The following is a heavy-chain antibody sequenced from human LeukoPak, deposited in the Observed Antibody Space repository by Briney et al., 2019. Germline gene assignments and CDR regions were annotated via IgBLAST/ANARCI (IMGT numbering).Heavy chain of an antibody. V-gene: IGHV3-23*01. Sequence: GGSLRLSCAASGVTFSGSAMSWVRQAPGKGLEWVSLISGSGNSTYYADSVKGRFTISRDNSKNTLYLQMNSLRAEDTAVYYCAKVLVLVSANRYYFDYWGQGTLVTVSS. CDR1: GVTFSGSA. J-gene: IGHJ4*02. D-gene: IGHD2-15*01. CDR3: AKVLVLVSANRYYFDY. CDR2: ISGSGNST.